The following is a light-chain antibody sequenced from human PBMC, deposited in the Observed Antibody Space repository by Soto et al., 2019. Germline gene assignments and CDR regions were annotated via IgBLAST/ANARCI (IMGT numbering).Light chain of an antibody. CDR1: QDISNY. CDR2: DAS. Sequence: DIQMTQSPSSLSASVGDRVTISCQASQDISNYLNWYQQKLGKAPKLLIYDASNLETGVPSRFSGSGSGTDFTFTISSLQPEDIATYYCQQYDNLITFGQGTRLEI. J-gene: IGKJ5*01. CDR3: QQYDNLIT. V-gene: IGKV1-33*01.